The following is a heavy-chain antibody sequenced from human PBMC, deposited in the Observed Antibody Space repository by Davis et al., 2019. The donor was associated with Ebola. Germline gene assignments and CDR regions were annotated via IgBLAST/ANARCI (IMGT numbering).Heavy chain of an antibody. J-gene: IGHJ4*02. CDR3: AKDRGGY. CDR2: IKQDGSEK. CDR1: GFTFSSYS. V-gene: IGHV3-7*01. D-gene: IGHD3-16*01. Sequence: GESLKISCAASGFTFSSYSMNWVRQAPGKGLEWVANIKQDGSEKYYVDSVKGRFTISRDNAKNSAYLQMTSLRVEDTAVYYCAKDRGGYWGQGTLVTVSS.